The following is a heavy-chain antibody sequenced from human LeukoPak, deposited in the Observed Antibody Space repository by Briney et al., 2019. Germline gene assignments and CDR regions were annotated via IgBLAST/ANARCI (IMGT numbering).Heavy chain of an antibody. D-gene: IGHD3-22*01. CDR2: IKQDGSEK. CDR3: ARVPYDTTGYSWFGLDY. J-gene: IGHJ4*02. V-gene: IGHV3-7*01. CDR1: GFTFGSYW. Sequence: PGGSLRLSCVASGFTFGSYWMTWVRQAPGKGLEWVANIKQDGSEKHYVDSVKGRFTISRDNAKNSLYLQMNSLRAEDTAVYYCARVPYDTTGYSWFGLDYWGQGTLVTVSS.